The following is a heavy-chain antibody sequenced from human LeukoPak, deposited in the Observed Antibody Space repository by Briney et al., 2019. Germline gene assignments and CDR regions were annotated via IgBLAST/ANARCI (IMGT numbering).Heavy chain of an antibody. V-gene: IGHV1-69*13. Sequence: ASVKVSCKASGGTFISYAISWVRQAPGQGLEWMGGIIPIFGTANYAQKFQGRVTITADESTSTAYMELSSLRSEDTAVYYCARAGDPRVYAINWFDPWGQGTLVTVSS. CDR3: ARAGDPRVYAINWFDP. J-gene: IGHJ5*02. CDR1: GGTFISYA. D-gene: IGHD2-8*01. CDR2: IIPIFGTA.